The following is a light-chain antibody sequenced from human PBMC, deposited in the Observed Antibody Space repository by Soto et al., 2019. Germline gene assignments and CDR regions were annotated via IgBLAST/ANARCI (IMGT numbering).Light chain of an antibody. J-gene: IGLJ1*01. Sequence: QSVLTQPASMSGSPGQSVTISCAGTNSDIGGYNYVSWYQHHPGTAPKLIIYDVSSRPSGVSHRFSASKSGNTATLTISGLQAEDEADYYCSSYTSTTTRVFGTGTKVTVL. CDR2: DVS. CDR1: NSDIGGYNY. V-gene: IGLV2-14*01. CDR3: SSYTSTTTRV.